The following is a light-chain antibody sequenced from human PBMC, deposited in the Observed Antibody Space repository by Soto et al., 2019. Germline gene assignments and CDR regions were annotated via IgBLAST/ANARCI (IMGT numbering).Light chain of an antibody. CDR3: SSYTSSSTHHG. Sequence: QSVLTQPASVSGSPGQSITISCTGTSSDVGGYNYVSWYQQHPGKAPKLMIYDVSNRPSGVSNRFSGSKSGNTASLTISGFQAEDEADYYCSSYTSSSTHHGFGTGTKVTVL. CDR2: DVS. CDR1: SSDVGGYNY. V-gene: IGLV2-14*01. J-gene: IGLJ1*01.